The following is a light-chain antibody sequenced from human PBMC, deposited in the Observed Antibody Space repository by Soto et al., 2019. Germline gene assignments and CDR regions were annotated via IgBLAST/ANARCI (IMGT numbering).Light chain of an antibody. CDR1: SGDIGGSNY. J-gene: IGLJ1*01. CDR2: DVN. V-gene: IGLV2-14*03. Sequence: QSALTQPASVSGSPGQSITISCTGTSGDIGGSNYVSWYQQHPGKAPTVMIYDVNIRPSGVSNRFSGSKSGNTASLTISGLQAEDEADYYCSSYTTSSTPYVFGAGTKLTVL. CDR3: SSYTTSSTPYV.